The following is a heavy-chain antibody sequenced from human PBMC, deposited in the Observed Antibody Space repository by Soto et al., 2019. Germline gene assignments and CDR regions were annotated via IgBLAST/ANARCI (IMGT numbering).Heavy chain of an antibody. Sequence: ASVKVSCKASGGTFSSYAISWVRQAPGQGLEWMGGIIPIFGTANYAQKFQGRVTITADTSISTAYMELSRLRSDDTAVYYCARVKTIAAAGTYYYYYGMDVWGQGTTVTVSS. CDR2: IIPIFGTA. CDR1: GGTFSSYA. D-gene: IGHD6-13*01. V-gene: IGHV1-69*06. CDR3: ARVKTIAAAGTYYYYYGMDV. J-gene: IGHJ6*02.